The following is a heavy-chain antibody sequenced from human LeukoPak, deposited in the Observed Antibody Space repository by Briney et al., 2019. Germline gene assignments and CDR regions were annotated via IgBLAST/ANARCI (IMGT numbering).Heavy chain of an antibody. CDR1: GGSISSRPYY. J-gene: IGHJ4*02. D-gene: IGHD2-21*01. V-gene: IGHV4-39*01. Sequence: PSETLSLTCTVSGGSISSRPYYWGWVRQPPRKELEWVGSISYSGSIHYNPSLKSRVTISVDTSKNHFSLRLSSVTAADTAVYYCATLEIGDYYFDYWGQGTLVTVSS. CDR2: ISYSGSI. CDR3: ATLEIGDYYFDY.